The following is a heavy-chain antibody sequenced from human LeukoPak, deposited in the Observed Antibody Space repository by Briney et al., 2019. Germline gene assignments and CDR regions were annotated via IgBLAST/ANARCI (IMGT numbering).Heavy chain of an antibody. V-gene: IGHV6-1*01. CDR3: ARTEITIFGVVTYFDY. CDR2: TYYRSKWYN. Sequence: PSETLSLTCGVSGGAITNYYWNWIRQSPSRGLEWLGRTYYRSKWYNDYAVSVKSRITINPDTSKNQFSLQLNSVTPEDTAVYYCARTEITIFGVVTYFDYWGQGTLVTVSS. D-gene: IGHD3-3*01. J-gene: IGHJ4*02. CDR1: GGAITNYY.